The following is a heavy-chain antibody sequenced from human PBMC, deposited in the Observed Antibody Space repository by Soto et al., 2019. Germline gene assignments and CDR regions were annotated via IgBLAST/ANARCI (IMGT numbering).Heavy chain of an antibody. CDR2: FDPEDGET. Sequence: ASVKVSCKVSGYTLTELSMHWVRQAPGRGLEWMGGFDPEDGETIYAQKFQGRVTMTEDTSTDTAYMELSSLRSEDTAVYYCATLVRITGTTCRSVDAFDIRGQGTMVTVSS. V-gene: IGHV1-24*01. CDR1: GYTLTELS. D-gene: IGHD1-20*01. CDR3: ATLVRITGTTCRSVDAFDI. J-gene: IGHJ3*02.